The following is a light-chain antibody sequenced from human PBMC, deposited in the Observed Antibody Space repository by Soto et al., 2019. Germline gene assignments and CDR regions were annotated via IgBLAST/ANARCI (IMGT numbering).Light chain of an antibody. CDR3: QQYDNLPPMLT. CDR2: DAS. J-gene: IGKJ4*01. CDR1: QDISNY. V-gene: IGKV1-33*01. Sequence: DIQMTQSPSSLSASVGGRVTITCQASQDISNYLNWYQQKPGKAPKLLIYDASNLETGVPSRFSGSGSGTDFTFTISSLQPEDIATYYCQQYDNLPPMLTFGGGTKVDIK.